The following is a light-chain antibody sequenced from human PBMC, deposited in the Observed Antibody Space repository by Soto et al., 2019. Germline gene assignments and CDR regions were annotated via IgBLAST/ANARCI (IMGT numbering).Light chain of an antibody. CDR2: XAS. Sequence: DIQMTQSPATLSASVGDRVTITCRASQIISSWLAWYRQKPGKATKLLIYXASSLESGVPSRFSGSGYGTEFTLTIRSLQPDDFATYYCQQYNSYSYVTFGQGTKVDIK. CDR3: QQYNSYSYVT. V-gene: IGKV1-5*01. CDR1: QIISSW. J-gene: IGKJ1*01.